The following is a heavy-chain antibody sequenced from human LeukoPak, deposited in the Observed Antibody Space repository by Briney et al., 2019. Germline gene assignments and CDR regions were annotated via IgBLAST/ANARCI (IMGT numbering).Heavy chain of an antibody. CDR1: GGSFSGYY. CDR2: INHSGST. Sequence: SETLSLTCAVYGGSFSGYYWSWIRQPPGKGLEWIGEINHSGSTNYNPSLKSRVTISVDTSKNQFSLKLSSVTAADTAVYYCARSSYYDSSGYYDYYYYMDVWGKGTTVTVSS. V-gene: IGHV4-34*01. D-gene: IGHD3-22*01. CDR3: ARSSYYDSSGYYDYYYYMDV. J-gene: IGHJ6*03.